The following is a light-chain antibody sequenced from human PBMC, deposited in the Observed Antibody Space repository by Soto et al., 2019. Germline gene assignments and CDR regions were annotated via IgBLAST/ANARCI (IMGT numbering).Light chain of an antibody. CDR2: ATS. V-gene: IGKV1-12*01. CDR1: QPLGAW. Sequence: DIQMTQFPSSVSASVGDRVTITCRASQPLGAWLAWYQQKPGKAPKLLIYATSTLETGVPSRFSGSGSGTPVTLTISSLQPEDFATYYCQQADIAQLTFGGGTRVEIK. CDR3: QQADIAQLT. J-gene: IGKJ4*01.